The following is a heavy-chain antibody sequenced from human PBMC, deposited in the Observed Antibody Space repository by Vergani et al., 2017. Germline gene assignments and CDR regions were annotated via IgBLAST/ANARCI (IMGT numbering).Heavy chain of an antibody. CDR1: GYTFTGYY. D-gene: IGHD6-19*01. CDR3: ARYSSGWYPYYYCYGMDV. CDR2: INPNSGGT. V-gene: IGHV1-2*02. J-gene: IGHJ6*02. Sequence: QVQLVQSGAEVKKPGASVKVSCKASGYTFTGYYMHWVRQAPGQGLEWMGWINPNSGGTNYAQKFQGRVTMTRDTSLSTAYMELSRLRSEDTAVYYCARYSSGWYPYYYCYGMDVWGQGTTVTVSS.